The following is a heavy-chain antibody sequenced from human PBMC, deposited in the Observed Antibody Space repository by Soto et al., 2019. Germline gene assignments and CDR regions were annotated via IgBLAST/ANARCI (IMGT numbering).Heavy chain of an antibody. J-gene: IGHJ4*02. Sequence: QVQLVQSGAEVKKPGSSVKVSCKASGGTFSSYAISWVRQAPGQGLEWMGGIIPIFGTANYAQKFQGRVTITADKSTSTAYMELSSLRSEDTAVYYCARGGSPAYCRCGSCYGSGGGYWGQGTLVTVSS. V-gene: IGHV1-69*06. D-gene: IGHD2-15*01. CDR2: IIPIFGTA. CDR3: ARGGSPAYCRCGSCYGSGGGY. CDR1: GGTFSSYA.